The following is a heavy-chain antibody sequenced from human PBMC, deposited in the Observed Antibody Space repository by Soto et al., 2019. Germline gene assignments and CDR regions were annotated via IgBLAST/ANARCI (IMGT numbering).Heavy chain of an antibody. J-gene: IGHJ6*02. D-gene: IGHD4-17*01. CDR3: ARGAVYGTGHYYRGMDV. CDR1: GFNFNGYG. CDR2: INFFLGKT. V-gene: IGHV3-23*01. Sequence: GGSLRLSCAASGFNFNGYGISWVRQSPEKGLEWVASINFFLGKTYYADSVKGRSTISKDDAKDTVYLHLNSLRADDTAIYYCARGAVYGTGHYYRGMDVWGQGSPVTVSS.